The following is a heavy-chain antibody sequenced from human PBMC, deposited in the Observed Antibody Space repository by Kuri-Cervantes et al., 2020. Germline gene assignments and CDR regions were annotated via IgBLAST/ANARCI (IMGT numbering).Heavy chain of an antibody. CDR3: ARDVAVAGSNWFYP. CDR1: GGTFSSYA. CDR2: IIPIFGTA. Sequence: SVKVSCKASGGTFSSYAISWVRQAPGQGLEWMGGIIPIFGTANYAQKFQGRVTMTRDTSTSTVYMELSSLRSEDTAVYYCARDVAVAGSNWFYPWGQGTLVTVSS. J-gene: IGHJ5*02. V-gene: IGHV1-69*05. D-gene: IGHD6-19*01.